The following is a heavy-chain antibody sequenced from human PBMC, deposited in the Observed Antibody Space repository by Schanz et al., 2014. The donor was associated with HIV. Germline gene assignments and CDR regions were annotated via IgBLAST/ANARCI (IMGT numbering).Heavy chain of an antibody. CDR2: ISYNGDNK. J-gene: IGHJ4*02. D-gene: IGHD2-21*02. Sequence: VELVESGGGVVQPGRSLRLSCVASGFVFNSFGMHWVRQAPGKGLEWVAVISYNGDNKKYGDSVRGRFTISRDNSKNTLYLHMASLRADDTAVYYCARDAWWTYCGGDCPPGQWGQGTLVTVSS. V-gene: IGHV3-33*01. CDR1: GFVFNSFG. CDR3: ARDAWWTYCGGDCPPGQ.